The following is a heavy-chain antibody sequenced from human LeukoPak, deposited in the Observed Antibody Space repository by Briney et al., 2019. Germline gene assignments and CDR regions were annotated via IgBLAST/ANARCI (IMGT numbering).Heavy chain of an antibody. CDR1: GGSISSYY. D-gene: IGHD2-8*01. J-gene: IGHJ6*03. CDR3: ARDYPPNCTNGVCYTDYYMDV. Sequence: SETLSLTCTVSGGSISSYYWSWIRQPAGKGLEWIGRIYTSGSTNYNPSLKSRVTISVDKSKNQFSLKLSSVTAAATAVYYCARDYPPNCTNGVCYTDYYMDVWGKGTTVTVSS. V-gene: IGHV4-4*07. CDR2: IYTSGST.